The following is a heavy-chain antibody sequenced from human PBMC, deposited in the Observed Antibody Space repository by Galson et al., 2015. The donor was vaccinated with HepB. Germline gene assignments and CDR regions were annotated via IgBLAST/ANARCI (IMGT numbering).Heavy chain of an antibody. D-gene: IGHD3-16*02. J-gene: IGHJ6*02. CDR3: AKGRVEALYVWGSYRPYYGMDV. Sequence: SLRLSCAASGFTFSSYGMHWVRQAPGKGLEWVAVISYDGSNKYYADSVKGRFTISRDNSKNTLYLQMNSLRAEDTAVYYCAKGRVEALYVWGSYRPYYGMDVWGQGTTVTVSS. CDR1: GFTFSSYG. CDR2: ISYDGSNK. V-gene: IGHV3-30*18.